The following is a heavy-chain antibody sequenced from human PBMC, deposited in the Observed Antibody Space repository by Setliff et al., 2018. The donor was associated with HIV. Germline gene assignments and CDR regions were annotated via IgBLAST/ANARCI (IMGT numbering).Heavy chain of an antibody. J-gene: IGHJ4*02. D-gene: IGHD2-21*01. CDR3: AKGCGGAGFCYYADY. CDR2: IYYDGSIK. Sequence: GGSLRLSCAGSGFSFSSNWIHWVRQTAGKGLLWVALIYYDGSIKDYADSVKGRFTISGDNSKNTLYLHMNNLRGDDTAVYYCAKGCGGAGFCYYADYWGQGTVVTVS. V-gene: IGHV3-30*18. CDR1: GFSFSSNW.